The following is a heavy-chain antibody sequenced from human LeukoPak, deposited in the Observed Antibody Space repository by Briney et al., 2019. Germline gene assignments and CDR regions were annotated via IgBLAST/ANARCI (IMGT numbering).Heavy chain of an antibody. J-gene: IGHJ4*02. CDR3: AKGQLAAAGFLDY. CDR2: IWYGGSNK. D-gene: IGHD6-13*01. V-gene: IGHV3-33*06. Sequence: GGSLRLSCAASGFTFSSYGMHWVRQAPGKGLEWVAVIWYGGSNKYYADSVKGLFTISRDNSKNTLYLQMNSLRAEDTAVYYCAKGQLAAAGFLDYWGQGTLVTVSS. CDR1: GFTFSSYG.